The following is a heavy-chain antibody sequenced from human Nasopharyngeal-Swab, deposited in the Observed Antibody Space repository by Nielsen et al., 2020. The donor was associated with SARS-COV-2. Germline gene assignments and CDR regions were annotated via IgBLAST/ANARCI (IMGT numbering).Heavy chain of an antibody. CDR2: LFSNDKK. J-gene: IGHJ6*02. CDR3: AQLANFYYYGMDV. CDR1: GFPLSNARMG. V-gene: IGHV2-26*01. D-gene: IGHD6-13*01. Sequence: SGPTLVKPTETLTLTCTVTGFPLSNARMGVSWIRQPQRKALERLAHLFSNDKKSNSTTLKSRLTISKDTSKSQVVLTMTNMDPVDTATYYCAQLANFYYYGMDVWGQGTTVTVSS.